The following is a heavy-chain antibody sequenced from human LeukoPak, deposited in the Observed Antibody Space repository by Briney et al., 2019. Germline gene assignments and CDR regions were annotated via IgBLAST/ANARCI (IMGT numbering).Heavy chain of an antibody. CDR1: GFTFSSYG. CDR3: ARVKRQGSNWYHLDY. V-gene: IGHV3-30*03. CDR2: ISYDGSNK. D-gene: IGHD6-13*01. J-gene: IGHJ4*02. Sequence: PGGSLRLSCAASGFTFSSYGMHWVRQAPGKGLEWVAVISYDGSNKYYADSVKGRFTISRDNSKNTLYLQMNSLRAEDTAVYYCARVKRQGSNWYHLDYWGQGTLVTVSS.